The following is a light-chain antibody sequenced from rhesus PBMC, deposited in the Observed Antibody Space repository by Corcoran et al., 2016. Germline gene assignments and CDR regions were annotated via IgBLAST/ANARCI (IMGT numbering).Light chain of an antibody. V-gene: IGKV1-28*02. Sequence: DIQMTQSPSSLSASVGDTVTITCRASQGISSYLNWFQQKPGKAPKLLIYAATTLQRGVPSRFSGSGSGTDFTLNISSLQPEDFATYYCQQYKSYPFTLGPGTKLDIK. CDR3: QQYKSYPFT. CDR1: QGISSY. CDR2: AAT. J-gene: IGKJ3*01.